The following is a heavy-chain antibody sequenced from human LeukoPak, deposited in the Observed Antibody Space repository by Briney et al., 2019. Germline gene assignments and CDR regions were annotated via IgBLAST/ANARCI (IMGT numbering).Heavy chain of an antibody. J-gene: IGHJ4*02. CDR2: TYYRSKWYN. CDR3: ARDQEWELGYFDY. CDR1: GDSFSTNSAA. Sequence: SQTLSLTCAISGDSFSTNSAAWNWIRQTPSRGLEWLGRTYYRSKWYNDYALSVKSRITINPDTSKNQFSLQLSSVTPEDTAVYYCARDQEWELGYFDYWGQGTLVTVSS. D-gene: IGHD1-26*01. V-gene: IGHV6-1*01.